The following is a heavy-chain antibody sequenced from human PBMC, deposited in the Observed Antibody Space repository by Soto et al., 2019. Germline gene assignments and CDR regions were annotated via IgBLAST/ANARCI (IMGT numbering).Heavy chain of an antibody. J-gene: IGHJ4*02. CDR2: ISGSGGST. V-gene: IGHV3-23*01. D-gene: IGHD1-26*01. CDR3: AMQGSVGRKYFPVPLDY. Sequence: GKGLEWVSAISGSGGSTYYADSVKGRFTISRDNSKNTLYLQMNSLRAEDTAVYYCAMQGSVGRKYFPVPLDYWGQGILVTGSS.